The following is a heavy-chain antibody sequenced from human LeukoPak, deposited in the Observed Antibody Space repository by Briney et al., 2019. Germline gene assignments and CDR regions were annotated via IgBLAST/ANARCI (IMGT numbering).Heavy chain of an antibody. J-gene: IGHJ3*02. CDR2: IKQDGSEK. D-gene: IGHD6-19*01. Sequence: GGSLRLSCAASGFNFDDYGMSWVRQVPGKGLEWVANIKQDGSEKYYVDSVKGRFTISRDNAKNSLYLQMNSLRAEDTAVYYCARDRSRQWLVPSAFDIWGQGTMVTVSS. CDR1: GFNFDDYG. CDR3: ARDRSRQWLVPSAFDI. V-gene: IGHV3-7*01.